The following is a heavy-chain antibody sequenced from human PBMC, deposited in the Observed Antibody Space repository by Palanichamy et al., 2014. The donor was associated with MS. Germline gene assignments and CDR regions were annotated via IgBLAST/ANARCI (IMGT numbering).Heavy chain of an antibody. D-gene: IGHD5-24*01. CDR2: IYYSGST. V-gene: IGHV4-39*01. J-gene: IGHJ3*02. CDR1: GGSISSSSYY. Sequence: QLQLQESGPGPVKPSETLSLTCTVSGGSISSSSYYWGWIRQPPGKGLEWIGSIYYSGSTYHNPSLKSRVTISVDTSKNQFSLKLSSVTAADTAVYYCAGLQRWLRTFDIWGQGTMVTVSS. CDR3: AGLQRWLRTFDI.